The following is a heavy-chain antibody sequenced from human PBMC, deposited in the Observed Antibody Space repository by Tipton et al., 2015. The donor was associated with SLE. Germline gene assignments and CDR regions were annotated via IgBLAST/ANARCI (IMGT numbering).Heavy chain of an antibody. CDR3: ARGRIAVAGNHFDY. CDR1: GDSISSYY. J-gene: IGHJ4*02. D-gene: IGHD6-19*01. CDR2: IYTSGST. Sequence: TLSLTCTVSGDSISSYYWTWIRQPPGKGLEWIGRIYTSGSTNYNPSLKSRVTISVDTSKNHFSLKLSSVTAADTAVYYCARGRIAVAGNHFDYWGQGTLVTVSS. V-gene: IGHV4-4*08.